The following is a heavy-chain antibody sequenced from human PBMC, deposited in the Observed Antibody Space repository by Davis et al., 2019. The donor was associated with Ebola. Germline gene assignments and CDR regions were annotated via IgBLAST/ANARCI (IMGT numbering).Heavy chain of an antibody. Sequence: PSETLSLTCAVYGGSFSGYYWSWLRQPPGKGLEWIGEINHIGSTNYNPSLKSRATISVDTSKNQFSLRLSSVTAADTAVYYCARQKEVLRFLEWVYLFDYWGQGTLVTVSS. CDR2: INHIGST. CDR3: ARQKEVLRFLEWVYLFDY. D-gene: IGHD3-3*01. J-gene: IGHJ4*02. CDR1: GGSFSGYY. V-gene: IGHV4-34*01.